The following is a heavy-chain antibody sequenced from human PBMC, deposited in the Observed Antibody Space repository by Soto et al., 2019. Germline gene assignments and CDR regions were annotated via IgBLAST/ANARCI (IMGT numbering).Heavy chain of an antibody. Sequence: QVQVEQSGAEVKKPGSSVKVSCKASGGTFSTAAISWVRQAPGQGLEWMGGIMPIFRTADYAQKFQGRVTFTXDXSTSTAYLELRSLSSEDTAIYYCARDQDRPQLGGNYYYIMDVWGQGTTVTVSS. CDR1: GGTFSTAA. D-gene: IGHD3-3*02. CDR2: IMPIFRTA. V-gene: IGHV1-69*05. J-gene: IGHJ6*02. CDR3: ARDQDRPQLGGNYYYIMDV.